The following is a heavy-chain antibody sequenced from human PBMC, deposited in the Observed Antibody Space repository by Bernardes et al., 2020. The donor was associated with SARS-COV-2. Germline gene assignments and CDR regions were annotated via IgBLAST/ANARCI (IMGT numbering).Heavy chain of an antibody. V-gene: IGHV3-23*01. CDR2: ISGSGCSA. CDR1: GFTFSSYA. J-gene: IGHJ4*02. CDR3: AKGTRMGGAGYDY. D-gene: IGHD6-13*01. Sequence: GGSLGLSCAPSGFTFSSYAMSWVRQAPGKGLEWVSGISGSGCSAYYADSVQGRFTISRDNSNNTLSLQMNSLRAEDTAVYYCAKGTRMGGAGYDYWGQGTLVTVDS.